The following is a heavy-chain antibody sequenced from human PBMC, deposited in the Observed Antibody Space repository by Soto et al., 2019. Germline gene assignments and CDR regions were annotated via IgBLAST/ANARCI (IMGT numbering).Heavy chain of an antibody. CDR2: IYHNGGT. J-gene: IGHJ1*01. Sequence: QLQLQESGSGLVKPSQTLSLTCTVSGASISSGGYSWNWIRQPPGKGLEWLGYIYHNGGTYSNPSLQTRVTFSVDKSKNPFSLRLTSVIAAHTAVYYSAGGPSAPFQTWGHGTLVTVSS. CDR3: AGGPSAPFQT. V-gene: IGHV4-30-2*01. D-gene: IGHD2-15*01. CDR1: GASISSGGYS.